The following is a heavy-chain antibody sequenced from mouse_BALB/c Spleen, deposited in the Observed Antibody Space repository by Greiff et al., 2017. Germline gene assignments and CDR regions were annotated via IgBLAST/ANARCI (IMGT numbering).Heavy chain of an antibody. V-gene: IGHV1-84*02. D-gene: IGHD1-1*01. CDR3: ARSTVVAKGYFDY. CDR2: IYPGNVNT. Sequence: QVQLQQSGPELVKPGASVRISCKASGYTFTSYYIHWVKQRPGQGLEWIGWIYPGNVNTKYNEKFKGKATLTVDTASSTAYMQLSSLTSEDTAVYFCARSTVVAKGYFDYWGQGTTLTVSS. CDR1: GYTFTSYY. J-gene: IGHJ2*01.